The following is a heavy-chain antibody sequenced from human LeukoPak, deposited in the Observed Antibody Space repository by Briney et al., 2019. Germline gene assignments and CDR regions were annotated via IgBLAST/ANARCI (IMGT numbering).Heavy chain of an antibody. J-gene: IGHJ4*02. CDR2: INGSGGST. D-gene: IGHD2-15*01. CDR1: GFTFSSYA. Sequence: GGSLRLSCAASGFTFSSYAMSWVRQAPGKGLEWVSAINGSGGSTYYADSVKGRFTISRDNSKNTLYLQMNSLRAEDTAVYYCAKDEGDIVVVVAAYYFDYWGQGTLVTVSS. V-gene: IGHV3-23*01. CDR3: AKDEGDIVVVVAAYYFDY.